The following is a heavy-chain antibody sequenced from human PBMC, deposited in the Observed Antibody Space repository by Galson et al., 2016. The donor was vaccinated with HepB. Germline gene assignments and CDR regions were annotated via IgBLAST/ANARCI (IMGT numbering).Heavy chain of an antibody. Sequence: SLRLSCAVSGFTFRSHAMSWVRQAPGKGLEWVSTISGSGGGTLYADSVKGRLTISRDNSKHTLYLQMISLRAEDTAMYYCARLFGGYIDYWGQGTLVTVSS. CDR1: GFTFRSHA. CDR3: ARLFGGYIDY. CDR2: ISGSGGGT. J-gene: IGHJ4*02. V-gene: IGHV3-23*01. D-gene: IGHD2-15*01.